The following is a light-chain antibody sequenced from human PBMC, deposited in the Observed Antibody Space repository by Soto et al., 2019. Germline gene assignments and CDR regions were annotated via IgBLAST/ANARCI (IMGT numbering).Light chain of an antibody. J-gene: IGKJ1*01. Sequence: DIQMTQYPSTMSASVGDRVIITCRASQSISSWLAWYQQKPGKAPNLLIYKASALKSGVPSGFSGSGSGTEFTLTISSLQPDDFATYYCQQYDNDSWTFGQGTKVEIK. V-gene: IGKV1-5*03. CDR1: QSISSW. CDR3: QQYDNDSWT. CDR2: KAS.